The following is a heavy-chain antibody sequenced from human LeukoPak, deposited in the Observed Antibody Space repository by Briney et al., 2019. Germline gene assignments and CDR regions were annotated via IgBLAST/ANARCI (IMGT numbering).Heavy chain of an antibody. CDR1: GGSISSSSYY. V-gene: IGHV4-39*01. CDR3: ARLRMTTVDRGLVFDY. J-gene: IGHJ4*02. D-gene: IGHD4-23*01. CDR2: IYYSGSA. Sequence: SETLSLTCTVSGGSISSSSYYWGWIRQPPGKGLEWIGSIYYSGSAYYNPSLKSRVTISVDTSKNQFSLKLSSVTAADTAVYYFARLRMTTVDRGLVFDYWGQGTLVTVSS.